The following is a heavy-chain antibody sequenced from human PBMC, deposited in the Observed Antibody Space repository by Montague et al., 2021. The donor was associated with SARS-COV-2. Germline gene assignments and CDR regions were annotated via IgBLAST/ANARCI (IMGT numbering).Heavy chain of an antibody. CDR1: GYSISSGYY. D-gene: IGHD3-10*01. CDR3: ARWYYGSGSYPH. Sequence: SKTLSLTCSVSGYSISSGYYWGWIRQPPGKGLEWIGNIYHSGGTXYSPSLKSRVTVSVDTSKNQSSLRLSSVTAADTAVYYCARWYYGSGSYPHWGQGTLVTVSS. CDR2: IYHSGGT. V-gene: IGHV4-38-2*01. J-gene: IGHJ4*02.